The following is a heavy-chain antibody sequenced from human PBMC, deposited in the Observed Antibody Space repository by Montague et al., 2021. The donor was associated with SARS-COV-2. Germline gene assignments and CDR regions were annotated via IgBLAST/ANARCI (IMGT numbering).Heavy chain of an antibody. CDR2: IYYSWST. CDR3: ARDLGYNWNYYYYYGMDV. D-gene: IGHD1-20*01. V-gene: IGHV4-59*01. J-gene: IGHJ6*02. CDR1: GGSISSYY. Sequence: SETLSLTCTVSGGSISSYYWSWIRQPPGKGLEWIGYIYYSWSTNYNPSLKSRVTISVDTSKNQFSLKLSSVTAADTALYYCARDLGYNWNYYYYYGMDVWGQGAPVTVSS.